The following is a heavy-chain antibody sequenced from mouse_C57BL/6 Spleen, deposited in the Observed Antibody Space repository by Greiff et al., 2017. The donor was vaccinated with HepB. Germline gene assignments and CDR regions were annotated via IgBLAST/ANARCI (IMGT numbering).Heavy chain of an antibody. D-gene: IGHD2-1*01. J-gene: IGHJ2*01. Sequence: QVQLQQSGAELVRPGTSVKMSCEASGYTFTNYWIGWAKQRPGHGLEWIGDIYPGGGYTNYNEKFKGKATLTADKSSSTAYMQFSSLTSEDSAIYYCARKLPFYFDYWGQGTTLTVSS. CDR2: IYPGGGYT. V-gene: IGHV1-63*01. CDR3: ARKLPFYFDY. CDR1: GYTFTNYW.